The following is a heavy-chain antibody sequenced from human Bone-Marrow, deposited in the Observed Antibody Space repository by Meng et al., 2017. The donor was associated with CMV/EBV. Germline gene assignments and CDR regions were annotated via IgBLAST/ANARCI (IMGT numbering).Heavy chain of an antibody. Sequence: ASVKVSCKASGYTFTGYYMHWVRQAPGQGLEWMGWINPNSGGTNYAQKFQGRVTMTRDTSISTAYMELSRLRSDDTAVYYCAREAAAAGTYYYYYGMDVWGQGTTVTGSS. V-gene: IGHV1-2*02. D-gene: IGHD6-13*01. CDR2: INPNSGGT. J-gene: IGHJ6*01. CDR1: GYTFTGYY. CDR3: AREAAAAGTYYYYYGMDV.